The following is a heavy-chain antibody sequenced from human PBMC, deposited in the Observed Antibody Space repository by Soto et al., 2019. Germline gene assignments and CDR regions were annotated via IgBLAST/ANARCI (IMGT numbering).Heavy chain of an antibody. J-gene: IGHJ5*02. Sequence: SETLSLTCAVSGGSISSSNWWSWVRQPPGKGLEWIGEIYHSGSTNYNPSLKSRVTISVDKSKNQFSLKLSSVTAADTAVYYCARDIVVVVAGYNWFDPWGQGTLVTVSS. D-gene: IGHD2-15*01. CDR3: ARDIVVVVAGYNWFDP. CDR2: IYHSGST. V-gene: IGHV4-4*02. CDR1: GGSISSSNW.